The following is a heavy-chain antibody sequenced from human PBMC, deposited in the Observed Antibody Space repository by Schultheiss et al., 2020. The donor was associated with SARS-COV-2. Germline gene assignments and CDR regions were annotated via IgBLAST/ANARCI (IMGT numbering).Heavy chain of an antibody. Sequence: GGSLRLSCAASGFTFSSYAMSWVRQAPGKGLEWVSAISGSGGSTYYADSVKGRFTISRDNSKNTLYLQMNSLEAEDTAVYYCGNKLPGDTFPDFDSWGQGTLVTVSS. J-gene: IGHJ4*02. CDR2: ISGSGGST. CDR1: GFTFSSYA. CDR3: GNKLPGDTFPDFDS. D-gene: IGHD2-21*02. V-gene: IGHV3-23*01.